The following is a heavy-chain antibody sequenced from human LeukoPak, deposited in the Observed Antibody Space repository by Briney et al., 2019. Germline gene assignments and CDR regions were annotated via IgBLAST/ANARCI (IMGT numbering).Heavy chain of an antibody. V-gene: IGHV3-20*04. J-gene: IGHJ4*02. CDR3: AKRDYYDSSGYFPLFDY. CDR2: INWNGGST. Sequence: GALRLSCAASGFTFDDYGMSWVRQAPGKGLEWVSGINWNGGSTGYADSVKGRFTISRDNARNSLYLQMNSLRAEDTAVYYCAKRDYYDSSGYFPLFDYWGQGTLVTVSS. D-gene: IGHD3-22*01. CDR1: GFTFDDYG.